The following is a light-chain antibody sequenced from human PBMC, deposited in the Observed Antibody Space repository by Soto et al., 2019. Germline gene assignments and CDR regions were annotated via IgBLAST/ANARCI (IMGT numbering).Light chain of an antibody. Sequence: DIQMTQSPSTVSASVGDRVTITCRASESVSNYLAWYQQKPGNAPTLLIYLASNLESGVPSRFSGSGSGTEFTLTISSLQPDDFATYYCQQYQYLSYTFGQGTRVDIK. CDR3: QQYQYLSYT. CDR2: LAS. V-gene: IGKV1-5*03. CDR1: ESVSNY. J-gene: IGKJ2*01.